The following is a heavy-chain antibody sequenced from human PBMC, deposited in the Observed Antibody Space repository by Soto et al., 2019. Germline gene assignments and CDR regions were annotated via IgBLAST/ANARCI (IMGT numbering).Heavy chain of an antibody. CDR1: GGSFSGYY. CDR3: ARGRSSSWAPAKMDV. D-gene: IGHD6-13*01. V-gene: IGHV4-34*01. Sequence: PSETLSLTCAVYGGSFSGYYWSWIRQPPGKGLEWIGEINHSGSTNYNPSLKSRVTISVDTSKNQFSLKLSSVTAADTAVYYCARGRSSSWAPAKMDVWGKGTTVTVSS. CDR2: INHSGST. J-gene: IGHJ6*04.